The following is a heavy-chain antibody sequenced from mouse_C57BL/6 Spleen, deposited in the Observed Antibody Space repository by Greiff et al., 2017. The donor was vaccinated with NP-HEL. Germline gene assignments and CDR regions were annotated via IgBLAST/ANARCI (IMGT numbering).Heavy chain of an antibody. J-gene: IGHJ2*01. CDR1: GFTFSSYA. D-gene: IGHD1-1*01. CDR2: ISDGGSYT. V-gene: IGHV5-4*01. CDR3: ARQFITTVVATDYFDY. Sequence: EVQLVESGGGLVKPGGSLKLSCAASGFTFSSYAMSWVRQTPEKRLEWVATISDGGSYTYYPDNVKGRFTISRDNAKNNLYLQMSHLKSEDTAMYYCARQFITTVVATDYFDYWGQGTTLTVAS.